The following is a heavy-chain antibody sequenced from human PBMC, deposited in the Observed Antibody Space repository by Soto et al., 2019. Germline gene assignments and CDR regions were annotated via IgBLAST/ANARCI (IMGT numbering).Heavy chain of an antibody. V-gene: IGHV4-31*03. D-gene: IGHD6-13*01. Sequence: QVQLQESGPGLVKPSQTLSLTCTVSGGSFSSGAYHWSWVSQHPGQGLAWIASISYRGITYSNPSLKSRISMSVDTYKYQFALNLTSVTAAATAVYHCARMSATGTRWFDPWGQGTLFTVAS. CDR3: ARMSATGTRWFDP. CDR1: GGSFSSGAYH. J-gene: IGHJ5*02. CDR2: ISYRGIT.